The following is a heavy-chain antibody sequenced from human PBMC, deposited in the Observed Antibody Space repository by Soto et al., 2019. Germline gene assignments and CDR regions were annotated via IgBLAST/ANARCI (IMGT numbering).Heavy chain of an antibody. V-gene: IGHV3-23*01. CDR3: AKDRYLDHDSRGYLFDN. J-gene: IGHJ4*02. CDR2: ISRYGDFT. Sequence: EVQLLESGGDFIQPGGSLRLSCAASGFTFNIYAMAWVRQAPGKGLEWVSAISRYGDFTYYADSVEGRFTISRDNSKNTLYLQMNSLRAEDTALYYCAKDRYLDHDSRGYLFDNWGQGTLVTVSS. D-gene: IGHD3-22*01. CDR1: GFTFNIYA.